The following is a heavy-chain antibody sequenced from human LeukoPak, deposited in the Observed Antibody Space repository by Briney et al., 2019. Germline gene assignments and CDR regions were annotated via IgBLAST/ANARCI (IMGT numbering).Heavy chain of an antibody. J-gene: IGHJ4*02. CDR2: IHGSASYN. V-gene: IGHV3-21*01. D-gene: IGHD6-13*01. CDR1: GFIFSNYY. Sequence: GGSLRLSCAASGFIFSNYYLNWVRQAPGKGLEWVSCIHGSASYNYYADSVKGRFTISGDNAKNALYLQMNSLRAEDTAVYYCARRFTAGTLDYWGQGTLVTVSS. CDR3: ARRFTAGTLDY.